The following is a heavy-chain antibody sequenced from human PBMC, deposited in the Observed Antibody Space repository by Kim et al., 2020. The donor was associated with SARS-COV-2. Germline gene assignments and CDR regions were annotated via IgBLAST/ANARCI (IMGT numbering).Heavy chain of an antibody. Sequence: NPPLQCRVTSSVDPAKNQSSLKLSSVTAADTAVYYCARGGGYSYGAIDYWGQGTLVTVSS. D-gene: IGHD5-18*01. J-gene: IGHJ4*02. CDR3: ARGGGYSYGAIDY. V-gene: IGHV4-34*01.